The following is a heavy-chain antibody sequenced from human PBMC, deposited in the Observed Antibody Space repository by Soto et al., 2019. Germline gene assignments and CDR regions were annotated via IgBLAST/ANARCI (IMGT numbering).Heavy chain of an antibody. Sequence: QVPLVQSGAEVKKPGASVKVSCKASGYTFSSYGIAWVRQAPGQGLEWMGWISAYNGNTYYAQKLQARVTMTTDTSTSTAYMERRSLRSDDTAVYYCARGYTGGGDYYFDYWGQGTLVTVSS. CDR1: GYTFSSYG. J-gene: IGHJ4*02. D-gene: IGHD2-2*02. V-gene: IGHV1-18*01. CDR3: ARGYTGGGDYYFDY. CDR2: ISAYNGNT.